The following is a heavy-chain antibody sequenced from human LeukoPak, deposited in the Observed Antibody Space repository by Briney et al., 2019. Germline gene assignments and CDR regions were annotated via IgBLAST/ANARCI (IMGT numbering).Heavy chain of an antibody. Sequence: PSETLSLTCTVSGDSTYNGIYYWAWIRQPPGKGLEWIGSIDYSGSTHYNPSLESRATISIDTSKKQFSLKLSSVTAADTAVYYCAREYILYRSGWFLDYWGQGTMVTVSS. V-gene: IGHV4-39*07. J-gene: IGHJ4*02. CDR2: IDYSGST. CDR1: GDSTYNGIYY. D-gene: IGHD6-19*01. CDR3: AREYILYRSGWFLDY.